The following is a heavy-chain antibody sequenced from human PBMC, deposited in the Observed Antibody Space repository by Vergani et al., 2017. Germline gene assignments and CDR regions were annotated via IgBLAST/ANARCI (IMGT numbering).Heavy chain of an antibody. CDR2: IYYDGSNA. V-gene: IGHV3-33*01. J-gene: IGHJ6*03. CDR1: RSTFKTYG. CDR3: ARDQVPAAIRLNVGNYMDV. Sequence: QGQLVESGGGIVQPGRSLTLSCVASRSTFKTYGMHWVRQAPGKGLEWVGLIYYDGSNAYYADSVKGRFTISRDNSKNALYLQMSSLRAEGTAVYYCARDQVPAAIRLNVGNYMDVWGKGTTVIVSS. D-gene: IGHD2-2*02.